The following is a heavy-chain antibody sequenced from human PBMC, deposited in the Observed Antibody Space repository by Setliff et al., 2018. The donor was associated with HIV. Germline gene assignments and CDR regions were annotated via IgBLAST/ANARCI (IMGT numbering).Heavy chain of an antibody. CDR3: ARILLDLGNYGGFDY. Sequence: SGPTLVNPTETITLTCTVYGFSLSNARMGVSWIRQPPGKALEWLAHIFSNDEKSYSTSLKSRLTSSKDTSKSQVVLTMTHMDPVDTATYYCARILLDLGNYGGFDYRGQGTLVTVSS. V-gene: IGHV2-26*02. D-gene: IGHD4-4*01. CDR1: GFSLSNARMG. CDR2: IFSNDEK. J-gene: IGHJ4*02.